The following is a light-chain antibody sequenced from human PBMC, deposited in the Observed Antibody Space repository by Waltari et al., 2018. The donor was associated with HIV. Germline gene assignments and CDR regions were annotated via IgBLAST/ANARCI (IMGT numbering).Light chain of an antibody. V-gene: IGLV2-23*02. CDR3: CSYAGSSTVV. Sequence: QSALTQPASVSGSPGQSITIPCTVTSSDVGGYNYVSWYQQHPGKAPKLMIYDVSKRPSGVSNRFSGSKSGNTASLTISGLQAEDEADYYCCSYAGSSTVVFGGGTKLTVL. J-gene: IGLJ2*01. CDR2: DVS. CDR1: SSDVGGYNY.